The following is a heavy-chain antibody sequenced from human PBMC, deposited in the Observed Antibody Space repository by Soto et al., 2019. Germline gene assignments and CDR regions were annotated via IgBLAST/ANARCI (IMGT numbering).Heavy chain of an antibody. CDR2: ISPLKGRT. D-gene: IGHD4-17*01. CDR1: GYTFTSYG. V-gene: IGHV1-18*04. Sequence: QVQLVQSGPDLKRPGASMKVSCKASGYTFTSYGISWVRQAPGQGLEWMAWISPLKGRTQYSQKAQGRATLSRDASSNAAYMEMTTLRVDDTAVYYCAMDYGGRPESFKRWGQGTLVTVS. J-gene: IGHJ1*01. CDR3: AMDYGGRPESFKR.